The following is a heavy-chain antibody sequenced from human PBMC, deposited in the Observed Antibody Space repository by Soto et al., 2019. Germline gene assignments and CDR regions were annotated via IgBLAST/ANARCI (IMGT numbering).Heavy chain of an antibody. J-gene: IGHJ4*02. Sequence: SETLSLTCAVSSGSISSSNWWCWVRQPPGKGLEWIGEVFHSGSTNYNPSLKSRVTISVDKSKNQFSLKLSSVTAADTAVYYCARVRYSSSYFDYWGQGTLVTVSS. CDR2: VFHSGST. D-gene: IGHD6-13*01. CDR1: SGSISSSNW. CDR3: ARVRYSSSYFDY. V-gene: IGHV4-4*02.